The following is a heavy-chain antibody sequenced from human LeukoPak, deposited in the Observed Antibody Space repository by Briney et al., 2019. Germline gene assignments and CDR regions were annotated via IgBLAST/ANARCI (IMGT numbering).Heavy chain of an antibody. J-gene: IGHJ4*02. CDR3: ARKGCGGDCYSGDY. CDR2: ISAYNGNT. Sequence: ASVKVSCKSSGYTFTSYGLSWVRQAPGQGLEWMGWISAYNGNTNYAQNFQGRVTMTRNTSTSTAYMELKSLRSDDTAFYYCARKGCGGDCYSGDYWGQGTLVTVSS. CDR1: GYTFTSYG. D-gene: IGHD2-21*02. V-gene: IGHV1-18*01.